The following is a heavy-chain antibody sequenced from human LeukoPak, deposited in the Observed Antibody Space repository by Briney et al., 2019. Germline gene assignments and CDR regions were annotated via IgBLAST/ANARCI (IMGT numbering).Heavy chain of an antibody. CDR3: ARWSDELLFDP. CDR1: EFTFSNYW. D-gene: IGHD1-26*01. V-gene: IGHV3-74*01. CDR2: INSDGSST. J-gene: IGHJ5*02. Sequence: GGSLRLSCAASEFTFSNYWMHWVRQAPGKGLVWVSRINSDGSSTGYADSVKGRFTISRDNAKNTLYMQMNRLRAEDTGVYYCARWSDELLFDPWGQGTLVTVSS.